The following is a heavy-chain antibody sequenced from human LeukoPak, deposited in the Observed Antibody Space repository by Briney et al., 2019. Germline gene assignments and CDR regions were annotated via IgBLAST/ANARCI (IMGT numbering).Heavy chain of an antibody. Sequence: ASVKVSCKASGYTFTSYDINWVRQATGQGLEWMGWMNPDSGNTGYAQEFQGRVTMTRNTSISTAYMELSSLRSEDTAVYYCARGGGIAVAGTSFDPWGQGTLVTVSS. V-gene: IGHV1-8*01. J-gene: IGHJ5*02. CDR3: ARGGGIAVAGTSFDP. CDR1: GYTFTSYD. CDR2: MNPDSGNT. D-gene: IGHD6-19*01.